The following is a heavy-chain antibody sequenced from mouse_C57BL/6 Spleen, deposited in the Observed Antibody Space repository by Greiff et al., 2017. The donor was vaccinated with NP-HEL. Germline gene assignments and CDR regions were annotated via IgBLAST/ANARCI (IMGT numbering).Heavy chain of an antibody. Sequence: QVQLQQSGPELVKPGASVKISCKASGYAFSSSWMNWVKQRPGKGLEWIGRIYPGDGDTNYNGKFKGKATLTADKSSSTAYMQLSSLTSEDSAVYFCARIDYYGSYYYAMDYWGQGTSVTVSS. V-gene: IGHV1-82*01. J-gene: IGHJ4*01. CDR2: IYPGDGDT. D-gene: IGHD1-1*01. CDR3: ARIDYYGSYYYAMDY. CDR1: GYAFSSSW.